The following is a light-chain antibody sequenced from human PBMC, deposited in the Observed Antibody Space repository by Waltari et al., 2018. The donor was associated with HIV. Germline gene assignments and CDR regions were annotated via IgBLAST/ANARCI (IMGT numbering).Light chain of an antibody. CDR2: QDN. CDR3: QAWDSSTVV. CDR1: KWGDKY. Sequence: SYELTQPPSMSVSPGQTASITCSGDKWGDKYACWYQQRPGQSPVLVIYQDNRRPSGIPERFSGSNSGNTATLTISGTQAMDEADYYCQAWDSSTVVFGGGTKLTVL. V-gene: IGLV3-1*01. J-gene: IGLJ2*01.